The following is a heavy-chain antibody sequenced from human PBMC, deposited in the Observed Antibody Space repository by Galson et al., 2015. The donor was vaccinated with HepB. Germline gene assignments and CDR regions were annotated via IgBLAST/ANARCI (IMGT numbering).Heavy chain of an antibody. Sequence: SLRLSCAASGFTFSSYAMSWVRQAPGKGLEWVSTISDSGGRTWYAGSVKGRFTISRDNSKNTLVLQLNSLRAEDTAVYYCVHGYFFDNWGQGTLLTVSS. V-gene: IGHV3-23*01. J-gene: IGHJ4*02. CDR1: GFTFSSYA. CDR3: VHGYFFDN. CDR2: ISDSGGRT.